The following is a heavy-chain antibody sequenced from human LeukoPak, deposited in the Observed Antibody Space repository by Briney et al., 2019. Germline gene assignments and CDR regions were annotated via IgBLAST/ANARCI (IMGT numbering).Heavy chain of an antibody. D-gene: IGHD4-17*01. CDR1: GGTFSSYA. CDR3: ARLRTETTNYDAFDI. CDR2: FDPSGGST. J-gene: IGHJ3*02. Sequence: ASVKVSCKASGGTFSSYAISWVRQAPGQGLEWMGLFDPSGGSTSYTQKFQGRVTMTRDTSTSTVYMELGSLRFEDTAVYYCARLRTETTNYDAFDIWGQGTMVTVSS. V-gene: IGHV1-46*01.